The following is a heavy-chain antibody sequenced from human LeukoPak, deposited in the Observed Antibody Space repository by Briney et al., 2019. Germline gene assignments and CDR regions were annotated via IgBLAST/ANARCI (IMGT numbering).Heavy chain of an antibody. CDR1: EFTFSSYA. Sequence: GGSLRLSCAASEFTFSSYAMSWVRQAPGKGLEWVSAISGSGGSTYYADSVKGRFTISRDNSKNTLYLQMNSLRAEDTAVYYCAKDDVLWFGELSYWGQGTLVTVSS. CDR3: AKDDVLWFGELSY. CDR2: ISGSGGST. D-gene: IGHD3-10*01. V-gene: IGHV3-23*01. J-gene: IGHJ4*02.